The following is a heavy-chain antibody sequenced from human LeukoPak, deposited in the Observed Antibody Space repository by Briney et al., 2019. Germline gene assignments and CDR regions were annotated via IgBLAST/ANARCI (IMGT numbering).Heavy chain of an antibody. CDR2: IYYSGST. Sequence: PSETLSLTCTVSGGSISSYYWSWIRQPPGKGREWIGYIYYSGSTNYNPSLKRRVTISVDTSKNQFSLRLSSVTAADTAVYYSPRLASGSYGPLTPFDSWGQGTLVTVSS. J-gene: IGHJ4*02. V-gene: IGHV4-59*08. D-gene: IGHD1-26*01. CDR1: GGSISSYY. CDR3: PRLASGSYGPLTPFDS.